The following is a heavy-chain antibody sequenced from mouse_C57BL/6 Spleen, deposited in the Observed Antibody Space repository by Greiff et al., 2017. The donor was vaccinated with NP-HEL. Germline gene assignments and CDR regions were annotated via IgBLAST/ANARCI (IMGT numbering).Heavy chain of an antibody. CDR2: IYPGSGNT. J-gene: IGHJ2*01. Sequence: VQLQQSGAELVRPGASVKLSCKASGYTFTDYYINWVKQRPGPGLEWIARIYPGSGNTYYNEKFKGKATLTAEKSSSTAYLQLSSLTSEDSAVYFCARYSSSFDYWGQGTTLTVSS. V-gene: IGHV1-76*01. CDR1: GYTFTDYY. CDR3: ARYSSSFDY.